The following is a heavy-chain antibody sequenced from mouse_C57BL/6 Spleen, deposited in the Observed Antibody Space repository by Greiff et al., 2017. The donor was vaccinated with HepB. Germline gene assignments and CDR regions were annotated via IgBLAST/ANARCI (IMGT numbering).Heavy chain of an antibody. Sequence: VQLKQSGPVLVKPGASVKMSCKASGYTFTDYYMNWVQQSHGKSLEWIGVINPYNGGTSYNQKFKGKATLTVDKSSSTAYMELNSLTSEDSAVYYCARGYYGSSYAMDYWGQGTSVTVSS. V-gene: IGHV1-19*01. J-gene: IGHJ4*01. D-gene: IGHD1-1*01. CDR2: INPYNGGT. CDR3: ARGYYGSSYAMDY. CDR1: GYTFTDYY.